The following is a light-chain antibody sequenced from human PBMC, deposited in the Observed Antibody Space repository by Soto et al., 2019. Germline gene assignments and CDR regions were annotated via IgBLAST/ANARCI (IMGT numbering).Light chain of an antibody. CDR3: QQYNNWPRT. J-gene: IGKJ1*01. CDR1: QSVDTTF. V-gene: IGKV3-20*01. Sequence: EIVLTQSPGSLSLSPGQRATLSCRASQSVDTTFFAWYQKKPGQAPRLLIYGASKRATGIPDRFSGSGSGTDFTLIISRLEPEDFAVYYCQQYNNWPRTFGQGTKVEIK. CDR2: GAS.